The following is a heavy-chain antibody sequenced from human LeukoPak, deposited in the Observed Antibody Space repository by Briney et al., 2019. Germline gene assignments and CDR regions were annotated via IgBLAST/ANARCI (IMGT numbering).Heavy chain of an antibody. Sequence: GASVTVSCQASGYTFTSYGISWVRQAPGQGLEGIGWISAYNGNTNCAQKVQRRVTMTTDTYTSTAYMELRSLRSDDTAVYYCARGEDYYDNSGYQPSAIWGAFDIWGQGTMVTVSS. CDR3: ARGEDYYDNSGYQPSAIWGAFDI. CDR2: ISAYNGNT. V-gene: IGHV1-18*01. D-gene: IGHD3-22*01. J-gene: IGHJ3*02. CDR1: GYTFTSYG.